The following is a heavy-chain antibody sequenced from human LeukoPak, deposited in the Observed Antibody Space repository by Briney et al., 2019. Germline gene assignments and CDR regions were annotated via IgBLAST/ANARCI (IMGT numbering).Heavy chain of an antibody. V-gene: IGHV3-7*03. J-gene: IGHJ3*02. Sequence: XWVANIKEDGSEKYHVESVKGRFTISRDNAKNSLHLQMNSLRAEDTAMYYCARPYSSSWFGAFDIWGRGTMVIVSS. D-gene: IGHD6-13*01. CDR2: IKEDGSEK. CDR3: ARPYSSSWFGAFDI.